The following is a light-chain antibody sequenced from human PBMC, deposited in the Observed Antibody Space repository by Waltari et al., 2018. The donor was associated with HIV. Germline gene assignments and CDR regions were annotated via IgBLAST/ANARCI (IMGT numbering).Light chain of an antibody. Sequence: DIQMTQSPSSLSASIVASVTITCRASQNIDKYLNRYQQKAGKAPKLLIYTTSNLQSGVPSRFSGSGSGTEFTLTISSLQPEDLATYYCQQGYNTPPWTFAPGTKVEVK. CDR2: TTS. CDR3: QQGYNTPPWT. V-gene: IGKV1-39*01. J-gene: IGKJ1*01. CDR1: QNIDKY.